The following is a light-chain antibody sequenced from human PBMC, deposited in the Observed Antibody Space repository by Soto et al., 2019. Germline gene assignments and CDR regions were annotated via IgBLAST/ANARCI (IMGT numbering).Light chain of an antibody. CDR2: DAS. CDR1: QNINSW. CDR3: QEYNSYTWT. J-gene: IGKJ1*01. Sequence: DIQMTQSPSTLSASVGDRVTITCRASQNINSWLAWYQQKPGKAPNLLIYDASTLESGVPSRFSGGGSGTAFTLTISSLQPDDFASFYCQEYNSYTWTFGQGTKVDIK. V-gene: IGKV1-5*01.